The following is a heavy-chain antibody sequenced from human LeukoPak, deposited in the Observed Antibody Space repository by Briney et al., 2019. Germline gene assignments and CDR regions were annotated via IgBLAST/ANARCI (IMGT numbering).Heavy chain of an antibody. D-gene: IGHD5-12*01. Sequence: SETLSLTCTVSGGSISSGGYYWSWIRQRPGKGLEWIGYIYYSGYTYYNPFLKSRILMSVDTSENQFSLKLRSVTAADTAIYYCARDRDGYDWLDSWGPGTLVTVSS. CDR3: ARDRDGYDWLDS. CDR2: IYYSGYT. V-gene: IGHV4-31*03. J-gene: IGHJ5*01. CDR1: GGSISSGGYY.